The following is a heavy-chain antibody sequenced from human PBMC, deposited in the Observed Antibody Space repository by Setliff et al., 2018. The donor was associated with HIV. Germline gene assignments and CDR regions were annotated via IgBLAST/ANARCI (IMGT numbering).Heavy chain of an antibody. V-gene: IGHV3-7*01. D-gene: IGHD3-16*01. J-gene: IGHJ4*02. Sequence: GGSLRLSCAASGFTFGTYWMTWLRQAPGKGLEWVANINQDGTVIFYADSVKGRFIMSRDNAKTSVYLDMYSVRAEDTAKYYCARVDWGRFDYWGQGALVTVSS. CDR2: INQDGTVI. CDR3: ARVDWGRFDY. CDR1: GFTFGTYW.